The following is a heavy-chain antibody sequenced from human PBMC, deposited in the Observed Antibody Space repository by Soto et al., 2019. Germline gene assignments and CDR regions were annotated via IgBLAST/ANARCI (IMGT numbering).Heavy chain of an antibody. J-gene: IGHJ6*02. D-gene: IGHD6-19*01. CDR1: GYTFTNYG. CDR2: ISAYNGNT. V-gene: IGHV1-18*01. CDR3: ASDQSSGWDGKDSGMDV. Sequence: ASVKVSCKASGYTFTNYGISWVRQAPGQGLEWMGWISAYNGNTYYAQKFQGRVTMTIETSTSTTYMEVRSLKSDDSAVYYCASDQSSGWDGKDSGMDVWGQGTTVTVSS.